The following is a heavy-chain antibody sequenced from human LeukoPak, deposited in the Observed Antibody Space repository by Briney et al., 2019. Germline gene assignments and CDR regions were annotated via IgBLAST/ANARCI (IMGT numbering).Heavy chain of an antibody. D-gene: IGHD2-21*01. V-gene: IGHV4-4*07. Sequence: SETLSLTCTVSGGSISSYYWSWIRQPAGKGLEWIGRIYTSGSTNYNPSLKSRVTMSVDTSKNQFSLKLSSVTAADTAVYYCARLRLRYKSNGDSTPYEAVDIWGQGTVVTVSS. CDR2: IYTSGST. CDR1: GGSISSYY. CDR3: ARLRLRYKSNGDSTPYEAVDI. J-gene: IGHJ3*02.